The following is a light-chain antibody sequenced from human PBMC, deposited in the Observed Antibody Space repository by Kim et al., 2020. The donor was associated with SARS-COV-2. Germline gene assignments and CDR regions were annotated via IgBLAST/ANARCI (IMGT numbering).Light chain of an antibody. J-gene: IGKJ1*01. CDR3: QQYDSSPKT. CDR1: QSIAHY. V-gene: IGKV3-20*01. Sequence: EIVLTQSPGTLSLSPAERATLSCRASQSIAHYLAWYRQKPGQAPRLLIYGASNRASGIPDRFTGSGSGTEFTLTISRLEPEDFAVYYCQQYDSSPKTFGQGTKVDIK. CDR2: GAS.